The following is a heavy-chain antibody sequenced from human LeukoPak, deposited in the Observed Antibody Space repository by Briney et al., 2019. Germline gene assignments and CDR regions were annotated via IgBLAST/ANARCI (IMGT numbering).Heavy chain of an antibody. D-gene: IGHD5-12*01. Sequence: SGPTLVKPTQTLTLTCTFSGFSLTTTPGGVGWIRQPPGKALELLPLIYSDDDKRYIPSLKKKLALTKYSSKNQRVPTMTDMAPVDTATYPCVHTFRRGYTGYDYSWDYWGQGTLVTVSS. CDR2: IYSDDDK. CDR1: GFSLTTTPGG. CDR3: VHTFRRGYTGYDYSWDY. J-gene: IGHJ4*02. V-gene: IGHV2-5*02.